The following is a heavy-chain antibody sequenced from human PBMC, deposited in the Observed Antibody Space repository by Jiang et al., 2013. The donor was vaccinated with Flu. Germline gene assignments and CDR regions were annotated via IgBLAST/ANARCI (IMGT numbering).Heavy chain of an antibody. J-gene: IGHJ3*02. CDR3: ARRYDSSGYYSYGAFDI. Sequence: GAEVKKPGESLKISCKGSGYSFTSYWIGWVRQMPGKGLEWMGIIYPGDSDTRYSPSFQGQVTISADKSISTAYLQWSSLKASDTAMYYCARRYDSSGYYSYGAFDIWGQGTMVTVSS. D-gene: IGHD3-22*01. CDR1: GYSFTSYW. V-gene: IGHV5-51*01. CDR2: IYPGDSDT.